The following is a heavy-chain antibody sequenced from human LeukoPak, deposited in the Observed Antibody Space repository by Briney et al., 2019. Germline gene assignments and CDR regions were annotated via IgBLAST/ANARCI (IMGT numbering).Heavy chain of an antibody. CDR1: GFTFSDYY. J-gene: IGHJ4*02. CDR3: ARDAQYYYDSSGYYSPYYYFDY. Sequence: GGSLRLSCAASGFTFSDYYMSWIRQAPGKGLEWVSYISSSSSYTNYADSVKGRFTISRDNSKNTLYLQMNSLRAEDTAVYYCARDAQYYYDSSGYYSPYYYFDYWGQGTLVTVSS. CDR2: ISSSSSYT. V-gene: IGHV3-11*06. D-gene: IGHD3-22*01.